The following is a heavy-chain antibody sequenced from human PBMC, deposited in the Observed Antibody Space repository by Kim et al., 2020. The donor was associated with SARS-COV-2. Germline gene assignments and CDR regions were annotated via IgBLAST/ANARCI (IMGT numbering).Heavy chain of an antibody. Sequence: YADSVKGRFTISRDNVKNSLYLQMNTLRDADTAVYYCARKASFGPDVFDIWGQGTVVTVSS. V-gene: IGHV3-48*02. D-gene: IGHD3-10*01. J-gene: IGHJ3*02. CDR3: ARKASFGPDVFDI.